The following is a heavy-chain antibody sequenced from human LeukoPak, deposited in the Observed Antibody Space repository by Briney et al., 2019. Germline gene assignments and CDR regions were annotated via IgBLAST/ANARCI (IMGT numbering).Heavy chain of an antibody. Sequence: PGGSLRLSCAASGFTFSNNWMHWVRQAPGKGLVWVSRISPDGRKTEYADPVKGRFTVSRDNSKNTLYLQMNSLRAEDTAVYYCAKIPWSSASDYWGQGTLVTVSS. J-gene: IGHJ4*02. CDR2: ISPDGRKT. V-gene: IGHV3-74*03. D-gene: IGHD3-22*01. CDR1: GFTFSNNW. CDR3: AKIPWSSASDY.